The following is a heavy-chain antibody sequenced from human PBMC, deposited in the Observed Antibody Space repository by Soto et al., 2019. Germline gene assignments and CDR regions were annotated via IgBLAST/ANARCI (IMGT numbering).Heavy chain of an antibody. CDR3: EKPNNSGWYTPYYYYFGMDV. D-gene: IGHD6-19*01. Sequence: QVQLVESGGGVVQPGRSVRLSCAASGFSFSNFAMHWVRQAPGKGLEWVAVISHDGSNKYHADSVKGRFTISRDNSKNTVFLQMNSLSPEDGAVYYCEKPNNSGWYTPYYYYFGMDVWGQGTTLTVSS. V-gene: IGHV3-30*18. J-gene: IGHJ6*02. CDR2: ISHDGSNK. CDR1: GFSFSNFA.